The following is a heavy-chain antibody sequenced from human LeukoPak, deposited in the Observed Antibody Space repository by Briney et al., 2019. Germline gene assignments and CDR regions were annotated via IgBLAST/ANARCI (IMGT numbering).Heavy chain of an antibody. CDR1: GFTFRDAW. CDR3: ARDHKGGDGVDAFDI. D-gene: IGHD5-24*01. J-gene: IGHJ3*02. CDR2: INRNGDST. Sequence: GGSLRLSCAASGFTFRDAWMTWVRQAPGKGLEWVAGINRNGDSTGYADPVKGRFTISRDDAKNSLYLQMNSLRAEDTALYHCARDHKGGDGVDAFDIWGQGTLVTVSS. V-gene: IGHV3-20*01.